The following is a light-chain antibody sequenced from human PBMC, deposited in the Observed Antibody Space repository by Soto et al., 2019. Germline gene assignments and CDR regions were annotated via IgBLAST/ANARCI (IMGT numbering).Light chain of an antibody. CDR3: QQYNNWPGT. Sequence: EIVLTQSPGTLSLSPGERATLSCRASQSVSNNYLAWYQQKPGQAPRLLTYGASNRATGIPDRFSGSGSGTEFTLTISSLQSEDFAVYYCQQYNNWPGTFGQGTKVDI. J-gene: IGKJ1*01. CDR2: GAS. V-gene: IGKV3D-15*01. CDR1: QSVSNN.